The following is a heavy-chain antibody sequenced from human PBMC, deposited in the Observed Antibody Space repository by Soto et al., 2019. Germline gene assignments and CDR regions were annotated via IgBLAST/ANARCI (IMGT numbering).Heavy chain of an antibody. CDR2: ISSSSSYI. CDR1: GSTFSSYS. Sequence: GGSLRLSCAASGSTFSSYSMNWVRQAPGKGPEWVPSISSSSSYIYYADSVKGRFTISRDNAKNSLYLQMNSLRAEDTAVYYCARGGGITIFGVVTRGGYYGMDVWGQGTTVTVSS. J-gene: IGHJ6*02. CDR3: ARGGGITIFGVVTRGGYYGMDV. D-gene: IGHD3-3*01. V-gene: IGHV3-21*01.